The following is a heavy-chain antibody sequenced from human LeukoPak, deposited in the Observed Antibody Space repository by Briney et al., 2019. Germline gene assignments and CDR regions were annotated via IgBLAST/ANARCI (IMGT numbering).Heavy chain of an antibody. CDR1: GGSISSGGDC. V-gene: IGHV4-31*03. CDR2: IHYSGIT. D-gene: IGHD3-3*01. J-gene: IGHJ4*02. CDR3: ARAPHYDFWSGYSYYFDY. Sequence: SETLSLTCTVSGGSISSGGDCWSWIRQHPGKGLEWIGYIHYSGITDYNPSLKSRVTISVDTSKNQFSLKLSSVTAADTAVYYCARAPHYDFWSGYSYYFDYWGQGTLVTVSS.